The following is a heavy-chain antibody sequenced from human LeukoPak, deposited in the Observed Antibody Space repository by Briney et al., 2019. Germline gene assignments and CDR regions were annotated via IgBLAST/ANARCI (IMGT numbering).Heavy chain of an antibody. CDR3: AKHYYGDYSGINY. CDR2: ISGSGSNT. V-gene: IGHV3-23*01. J-gene: IGHJ4*02. D-gene: IGHD4-17*01. CDR1: GFTFSSNA. Sequence: PEGSLRLSCAASGFTFSSNAMSWVRQAPGKGLEWVSGISGSGSNTYYADSVKGRFTISRDSSKNPLYLQMNSLTAEDTALYYCAKHYYGDYSGINYWGQGTMVTVSS.